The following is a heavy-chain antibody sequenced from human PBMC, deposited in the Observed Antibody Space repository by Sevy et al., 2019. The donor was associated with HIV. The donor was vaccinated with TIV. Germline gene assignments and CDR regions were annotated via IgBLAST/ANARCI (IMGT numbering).Heavy chain of an antibody. CDR1: GGSISSGGYS. CDR3: ARLDRSGWSFDY. D-gene: IGHD3-22*01. J-gene: IGHJ4*02. V-gene: IGHV4-30-2*01. Sequence: SETLSLTCAVSGGSISSGGYSWSWIRQPPGKGLEWIGYIYHSGSTYYNPSLKSRVTISVDRSKNQFSLKLSSVTAAETAVYYCARLDRSGWSFDYWGQGTLVTVSS. CDR2: IYHSGST.